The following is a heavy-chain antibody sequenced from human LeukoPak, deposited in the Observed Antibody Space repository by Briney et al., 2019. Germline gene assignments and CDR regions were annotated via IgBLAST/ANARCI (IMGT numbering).Heavy chain of an antibody. CDR3: ARIYSCSGGSADYYFDY. CDR2: IDWEDDK. J-gene: IGHJ4*02. Sequence: SGPTLVNPTQTLTLTCTFSEFSLSTSGMCVSWIRQPPGKALEWLARIDWEDDKYYSTSLKTRLTISKDTSKNQVVLTMTNMDPVDTATYYCARIYSCSGGSADYYFDYWGQGTLVTVSS. V-gene: IGHV2-70*11. CDR1: EFSLSTSGMC. D-gene: IGHD2-15*01.